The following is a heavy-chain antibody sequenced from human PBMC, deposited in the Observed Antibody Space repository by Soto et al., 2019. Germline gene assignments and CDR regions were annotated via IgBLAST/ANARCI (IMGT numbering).Heavy chain of an antibody. D-gene: IGHD3-10*01. J-gene: IGHJ4*02. V-gene: IGHV3-20*01. CDR3: ARRSGHQQVCEL. CDR1: GFTFEDHG. CDR2: ISWDGGTT. Sequence: EVQLVESGGGVARPGGSLRLSCAASGFTFEDHGMSWVRQAPGKGLEWVSDISWDGGTTVYADSVNGRFTGSKNNAKSPLYLQMNSLKPGDTALYHCARRSGHQQVCELWGQGTLVTVSS.